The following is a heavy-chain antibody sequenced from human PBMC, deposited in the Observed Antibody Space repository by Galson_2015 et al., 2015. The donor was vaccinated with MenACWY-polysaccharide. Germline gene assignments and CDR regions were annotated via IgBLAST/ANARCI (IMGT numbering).Heavy chain of an antibody. CDR2: ISGSGGST. J-gene: IGHJ5*02. Sequence: SLRLSCAASGFTFSSYAMSWVRQAPGKGLEWVSAISGSGGSTYYADSVKGRFTISRDNSKNTLYLQMNSLRAEDTAVYYCAKVHSGYDWARFWVQNWFDPWGQGTLVTVSS. D-gene: IGHD5-12*01. V-gene: IGHV3-23*01. CDR3: AKVHSGYDWARFWVQNWFDP. CDR1: GFTFSSYA.